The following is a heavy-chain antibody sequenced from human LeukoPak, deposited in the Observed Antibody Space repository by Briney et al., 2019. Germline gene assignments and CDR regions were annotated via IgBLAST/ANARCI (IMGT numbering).Heavy chain of an antibody. CDR1: GGTFSSYA. J-gene: IGHJ4*02. Sequence: TVKVSCKASGGTFSSYAISWVRQAPGQGLEWMGGIIPIFGTANYAQKFQGRVTITADKSTSTAYMELSSLRSEDTAVYYCARADYYGSGSYHYFDYWGQGTLVTVSS. V-gene: IGHV1-69*06. CDR2: IIPIFGTA. D-gene: IGHD3-10*01. CDR3: ARADYYGSGSYHYFDY.